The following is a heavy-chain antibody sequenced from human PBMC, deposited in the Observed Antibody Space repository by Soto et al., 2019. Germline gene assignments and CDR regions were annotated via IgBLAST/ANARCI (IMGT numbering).Heavy chain of an antibody. V-gene: IGHV3-33*01. CDR3: ARDTGDYYDSSGYVLGRGMDV. CDR2: IWYDGSNK. Sequence: QVQLVESGGGVVQPGRSLRLSCAASGFTFSSYGMHWVRQAPGKGLEWVAVIWYDGSNKYYADSVKGRFTISRDNSKNTLYLQMNSLRAEDTTVYYCARDTGDYYDSSGYVLGRGMDVWGQGTTVTVSS. CDR1: GFTFSSYG. J-gene: IGHJ6*02. D-gene: IGHD3-22*01.